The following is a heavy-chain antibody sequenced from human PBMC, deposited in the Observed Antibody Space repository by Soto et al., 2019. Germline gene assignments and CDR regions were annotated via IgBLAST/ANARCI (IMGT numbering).Heavy chain of an antibody. CDR3: AKDHGDYDFWSGYHATTSEFDY. CDR1: GFTFSSYG. D-gene: IGHD3-3*01. J-gene: IGHJ4*02. V-gene: IGHV3-30*18. CDR2: ISYDGSNK. Sequence: QVQLVESGGGVVQPGRSLRLSCVASGFTFSSYGMHWVRQAPGKGLEWVAVISYDGSNKYYADSVKGRFTISRDNSKNTLYLQMNSLRAEDTAVYYCAKDHGDYDFWSGYHATTSEFDYWGQGTLVTVSS.